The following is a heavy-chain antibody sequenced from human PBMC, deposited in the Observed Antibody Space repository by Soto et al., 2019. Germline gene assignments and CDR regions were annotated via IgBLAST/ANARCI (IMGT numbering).Heavy chain of an antibody. V-gene: IGHV4-4*02. CDR2: IYHSGST. D-gene: IGHD2-15*01. CDR1: SGSISSSNW. Sequence: PXXTLSLHCAVSSGSISSSNWCSWVRQPPGKGLEWIGEIYHSGSTNYNPSLKSRVTISVDKSKNQFSLKLSSVTAADTAVYYCARKAEAVTQDNWFDPWGQGTLVTVSS. J-gene: IGHJ5*02. CDR3: ARKAEAVTQDNWFDP.